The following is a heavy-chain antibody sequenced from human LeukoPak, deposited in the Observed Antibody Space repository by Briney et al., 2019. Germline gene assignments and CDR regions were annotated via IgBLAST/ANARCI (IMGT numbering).Heavy chain of an antibody. Sequence: GGSLRLSCAASGFTFSDYYMSWIRQAPGKRQERVSYISSSSSYTNYADSVKGRFTIPRDNAKKSLYLQMNILRVEDTAVYYCAREARGSTRSFDYWGQGTLVTVSS. V-gene: IGHV3-11*06. D-gene: IGHD2-2*01. CDR3: AREARGSTRSFDY. CDR2: ISSSSSYT. J-gene: IGHJ4*02. CDR1: GFTFSDYY.